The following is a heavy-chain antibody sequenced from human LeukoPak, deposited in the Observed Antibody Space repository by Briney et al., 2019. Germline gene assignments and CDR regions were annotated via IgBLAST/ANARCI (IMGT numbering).Heavy chain of an antibody. Sequence: GGSLRLSCAASGVTFSSYWMSWVRQAPGKGLEWVANIKQDGSEKHYVDSVTGRFTISRDNTKNSLYLQMISLRADDTAVYYCARDLAGPPQEAFDFWGQGTMVTVSS. J-gene: IGHJ3*01. CDR1: GVTFSSYW. CDR3: ARDLAGPPQEAFDF. V-gene: IGHV3-7*01. CDR2: IKQDGSEK.